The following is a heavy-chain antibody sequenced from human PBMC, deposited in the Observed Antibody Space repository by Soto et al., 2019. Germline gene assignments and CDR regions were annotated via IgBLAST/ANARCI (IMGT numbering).Heavy chain of an antibody. CDR1: GYTFTSYG. CDR2: ISAYNGNT. D-gene: IGHD3-10*01. J-gene: IGHJ5*02. CDR3: ARVTRGQYFYCSGSYWTDNVFDT. V-gene: IGHV1-18*01. Sequence: ASVKVYCKTSGYTFTSYGINWVRQAPGQGLERMGWISAYNGNTNYAQKHQGRVTMTTDTSTSTAYMERRSLRSDDTAVYHCARVTRGQYFYCSGSYWTDNVFDTWGQGTLVPVSS.